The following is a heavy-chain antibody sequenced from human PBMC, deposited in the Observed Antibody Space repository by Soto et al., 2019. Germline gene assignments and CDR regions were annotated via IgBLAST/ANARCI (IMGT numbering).Heavy chain of an antibody. CDR3: ARGGAGMYSSIWYYYGMDV. D-gene: IGHD6-13*01. V-gene: IGHV1-3*01. Sequence: QVQLVQSGAEVKKPGASVKVSCKASGYTFTNYAMHWVRQAPGQRLEWMGWINAGNGNTYYSQKFQGRVTITRDTSASTAYMELSSLRAEDTAVYYGARGGAGMYSSIWYYYGMDVWCQGTKVIVSS. CDR1: GYTFTNYA. J-gene: IGHJ6*02. CDR2: INAGNGNT.